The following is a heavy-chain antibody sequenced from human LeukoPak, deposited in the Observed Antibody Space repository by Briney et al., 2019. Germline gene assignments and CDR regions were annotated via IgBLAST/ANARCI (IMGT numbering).Heavy chain of an antibody. V-gene: IGHV4-39*01. D-gene: IGHD6-13*01. CDR1: GGSISSSCYY. CDR3: ARLRYGGGSSWEKYYYYGMDV. Sequence: PSETLSLTCTVSGGSISSSCYYWGWIRQPPGKGLEWIGSIYYSGSTYYNPSLKSRVTISVDTSKNQFSLKLSSVTAADTAVYYCARLRYGGGSSWEKYYYYGMDVWGQGTTVTVSS. CDR2: IYYSGST. J-gene: IGHJ6*02.